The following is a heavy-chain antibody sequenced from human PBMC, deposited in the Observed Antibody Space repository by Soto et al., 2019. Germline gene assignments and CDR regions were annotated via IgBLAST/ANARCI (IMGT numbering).Heavy chain of an antibody. CDR2: IYYSGST. V-gene: IGHV4-39*07. Sequence: SETLSLTCTVSGGSISSSSYYWGWIRQPPGRGLEWIGSIYYSGSTYYNPSLKSRVTISVDTSKNQFSLKLSSVTAADTAVYYCARDRRAATVNYFDYWGQGTLVTVSS. CDR1: GGSISSSSYY. CDR3: ARDRRAATVNYFDY. D-gene: IGHD4-4*01. J-gene: IGHJ4*02.